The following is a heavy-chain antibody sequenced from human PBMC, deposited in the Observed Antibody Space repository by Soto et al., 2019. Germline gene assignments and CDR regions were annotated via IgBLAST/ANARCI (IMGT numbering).Heavy chain of an antibody. CDR2: INPTGGST. CDR1: GYTFTYYY. Sequence: ASVKVSCKASGYTFTYYYMHWVRQDPGQGLEWMGIINPTGGSTSYAQKFQGRVTMTRDTSTSTVYMELSSLKFEDTAVYYCARGYDSGGYYSSPFYWGQGTLVTVSS. CDR3: ARGYDSGGYYSSPFY. V-gene: IGHV1-46*01. D-gene: IGHD3-22*01. J-gene: IGHJ4*02.